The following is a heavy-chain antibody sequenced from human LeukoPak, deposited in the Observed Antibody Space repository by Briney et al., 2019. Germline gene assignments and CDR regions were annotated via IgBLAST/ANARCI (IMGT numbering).Heavy chain of an antibody. CDR1: GFTFSSYA. J-gene: IGHJ4*02. CDR2: ISYDGSNK. V-gene: IGHV3-30*01. Sequence: PGGSLRLSCAASGFTFSSYAMHWVRQAPGKGLEWVAVISYDGSNKYYADSVKGRFTISSDNSKNTLYLQMNSLRAEDTAVYYCARGDMYSSSPGDYWGQGTLVTVSS. CDR3: ARGDMYSSSPGDY. D-gene: IGHD6-6*01.